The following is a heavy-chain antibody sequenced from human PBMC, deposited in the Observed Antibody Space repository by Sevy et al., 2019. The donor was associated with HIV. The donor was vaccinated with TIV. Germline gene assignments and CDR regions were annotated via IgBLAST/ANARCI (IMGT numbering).Heavy chain of an antibody. V-gene: IGHV3-73*01. CDR2: IRSKGNSFAT. CDR1: GFAFRGSA. D-gene: IGHD1-26*01. CDR3: AGQVGDTVMAIFDY. J-gene: IGHJ4*02. Sequence: GESLKISCAASGFAFRGSAIHWVRQASGKGLEWIGRIRSKGNSFATDYVPSVKGRFTISRDDSTKTAYLQMSSLKIDDTAVYYCAGQVGDTVMAIFDYWGQGTLVTVSS.